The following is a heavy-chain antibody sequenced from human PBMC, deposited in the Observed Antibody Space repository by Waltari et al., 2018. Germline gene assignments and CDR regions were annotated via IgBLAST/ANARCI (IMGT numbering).Heavy chain of an antibody. V-gene: IGHV1-69*04. CDR3: ARAPTYKTRFDY. Sequence: QVQLVQSGAEVKKPGSSVKVSCKASGGTFSSYAISWVRQAPGQGLEWMGGIIPILGIANYAQKFQGRVTITADESTSTAYMELSSLRSEDTAVYYWARAPTYKTRFDYWCQGTLVTVSS. J-gene: IGHJ4*02. D-gene: IGHD1-1*01. CDR2: IIPILGIA. CDR1: GGTFSSYA.